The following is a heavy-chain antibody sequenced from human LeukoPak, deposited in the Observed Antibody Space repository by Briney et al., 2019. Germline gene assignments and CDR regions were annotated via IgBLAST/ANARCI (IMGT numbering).Heavy chain of an antibody. Sequence: SETLSLTCTVSGGSISSYYWSWIRQPPGKGLEWIGEINHSGSTNYNPSLKSRVTISVDTSKNQFSLKLSSVTAADTAVYYCARGQKFRTYSSSWSGLSGFDPWGQGTLVTVSS. J-gene: IGHJ5*02. CDR2: INHSGST. CDR3: ARGQKFRTYSSSWSGLSGFDP. CDR1: GGSISSYY. D-gene: IGHD6-13*01. V-gene: IGHV4-34*01.